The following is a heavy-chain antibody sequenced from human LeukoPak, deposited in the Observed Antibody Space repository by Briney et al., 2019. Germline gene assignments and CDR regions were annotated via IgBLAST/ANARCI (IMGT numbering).Heavy chain of an antibody. Sequence: PGRSLRLSCAASGFTFSSYAMHWVRQAPGKGLEWVAVISYDGSNKYYADSVKGRFTISRDNSKNTLYLQMNSLRAEDTAVYYCAKGLWIGIDIWGQGTMVTVSA. J-gene: IGHJ3*02. CDR3: AKGLWIGIDI. CDR1: GFTFSSYA. D-gene: IGHD3-16*01. V-gene: IGHV3-30*04. CDR2: ISYDGSNK.